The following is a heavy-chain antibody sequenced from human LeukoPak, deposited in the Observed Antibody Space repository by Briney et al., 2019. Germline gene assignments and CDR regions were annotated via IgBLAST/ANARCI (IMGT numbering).Heavy chain of an antibody. D-gene: IGHD3-22*01. CDR1: GITLSNYG. Sequence: GGSLRLSCAVSGITLSNYGMSWVRQAPGKGREWVAGMSDSGGRTNYADSVKGRFTISRDNPKNTLYLQMNSLRAEDTAVYFCAKRGVVIRVILVGFHKEANYFDSWGQGALVTVSS. J-gene: IGHJ4*02. CDR2: MSDSGGRT. V-gene: IGHV3-23*01. CDR3: AKRGVVIRVILVGFHKEANYFDS.